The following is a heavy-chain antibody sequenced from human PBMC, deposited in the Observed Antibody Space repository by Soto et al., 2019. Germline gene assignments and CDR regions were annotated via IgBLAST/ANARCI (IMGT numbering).Heavy chain of an antibody. D-gene: IGHD1-1*01. Sequence: PGGSLRLSCVGSGFTFSTYSINWVRQAPGKGLEWVSSISSRSDIYYADSVKGRFTISRDNAKNSVSLQMNSLRAEDTAVYYCARDDAFGNENGFDIWGQGTMVTVSS. V-gene: IGHV3-21*01. J-gene: IGHJ3*02. CDR2: ISSRSDI. CDR3: ARDDAFGNENGFDI. CDR1: GFTFSTYS.